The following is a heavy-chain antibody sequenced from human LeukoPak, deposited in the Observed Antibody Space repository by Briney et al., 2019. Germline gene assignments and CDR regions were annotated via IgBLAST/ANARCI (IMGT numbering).Heavy chain of an antibody. CDR2: ISGDRTT. CDR1: GFSFSDCD. CDR3: AKGGGWLYYFDY. V-gene: IGHV3-23*01. D-gene: IGHD6-19*01. J-gene: IGHJ4*02. Sequence: GGSLKLSCAASGFSFSDCDMHWVRQAPGKGLEWVSAISGDRTTYYADSVKGRFTISRDNSKNTLYLQMNSLRAEDTAVYYCAKGGGWLYYFDYWGQGTLVTVSS.